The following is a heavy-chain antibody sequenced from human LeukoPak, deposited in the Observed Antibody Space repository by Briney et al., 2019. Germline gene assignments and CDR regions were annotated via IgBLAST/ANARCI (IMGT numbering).Heavy chain of an antibody. D-gene: IGHD4-17*01. CDR1: GGSFSGYY. CDR3: ATRLRGLDI. Sequence: SETLSLTCAVYGGSFSGYYWSWIRQPPGKGLEWIGEINHSGSTNYNPSLKRRVTISVDTSKNQFSLKLSSVTAADRAVYYCATRLRGLDIWGQGTMVSVSS. V-gene: IGHV4-34*01. J-gene: IGHJ3*02. CDR2: INHSGST.